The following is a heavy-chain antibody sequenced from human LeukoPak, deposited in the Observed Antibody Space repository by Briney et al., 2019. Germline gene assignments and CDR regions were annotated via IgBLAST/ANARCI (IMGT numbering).Heavy chain of an antibody. D-gene: IGHD2-21*01. J-gene: IGHJ4*02. V-gene: IGHV1-18*01. CDR3: ARDWPVVITDY. CDR2: INVGNENR. CDR1: GYRFISYG. Sequence: DSVTLSCKASGYRFISYGISWLRQAPGQGLEWMAWINVGNENRRYAQKFQDRVTFTTDTSTNTAYMELRSLTSEDTAVYYCARDWPVVITDYWGQGTLITVSS.